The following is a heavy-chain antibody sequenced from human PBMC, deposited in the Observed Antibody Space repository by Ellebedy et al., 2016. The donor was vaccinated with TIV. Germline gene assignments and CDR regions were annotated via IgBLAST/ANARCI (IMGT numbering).Heavy chain of an antibody. V-gene: IGHV3-23*01. J-gene: IGHJ4*02. CDR1: GFIFSSYA. Sequence: GESLKISXAASGFIFSSYAMSWVRQAPGKGLEWVSAISGSGGSTYYADSVKGRFTISRDNSKNTLYLQMNSLRAEDTAAYYCAKDVAVAGSFDYWGQGTLVTVSS. D-gene: IGHD6-19*01. CDR2: ISGSGGST. CDR3: AKDVAVAGSFDY.